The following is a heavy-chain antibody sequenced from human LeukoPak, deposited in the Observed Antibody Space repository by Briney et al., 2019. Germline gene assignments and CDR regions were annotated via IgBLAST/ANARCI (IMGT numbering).Heavy chain of an antibody. CDR2: ISSSSSYI. Sequence: KPGGSLRLSCAASGFTFSSYSMNWVRQAPGKGLEWVSSISSSSSYIYYADSGKGQFTISRDNAKNSLYLQMNSLRAEDTAVYYCARAERGYSYPRGVDYWGQGTLVTVSS. CDR3: ARAERGYSYPRGVDY. CDR1: GFTFSSYS. D-gene: IGHD5-18*01. V-gene: IGHV3-21*01. J-gene: IGHJ4*02.